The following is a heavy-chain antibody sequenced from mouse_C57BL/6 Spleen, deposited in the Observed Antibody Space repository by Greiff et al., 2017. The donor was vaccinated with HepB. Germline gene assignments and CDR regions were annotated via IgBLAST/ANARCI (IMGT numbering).Heavy chain of an antibody. V-gene: IGHV6-3*01. CDR3: PSYYGKGYFDV. Sequence: VQLKESGGGLVQPGGSMKLSCVASGFTFSNYWMNWVRQSPEKGLEWVAQIRLKSDNYATHYAESVKGRFTISRDDSKSSVYLQMNNLRAEDTGIYYCPSYYGKGYFDVWGTGTTVTVSS. J-gene: IGHJ1*03. CDR1: GFTFSNYW. CDR2: IRLKSDNYAT. D-gene: IGHD1-1*01.